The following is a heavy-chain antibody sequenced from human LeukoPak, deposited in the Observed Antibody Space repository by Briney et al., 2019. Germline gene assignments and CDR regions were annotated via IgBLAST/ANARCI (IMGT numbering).Heavy chain of an antibody. CDR1: DGSISSYY. J-gene: IGHJ4*02. CDR2: IYYSGST. CDR3: ARSSGTGTFSY. Sequence: SETLSLTCSVSDGSISSYYWSWIRQPPGKGLEWIGYIYYSGSTNYNPSLKSRVTISVDTSKNQFSLKLCSVTAADTAVYYCARSSGTGTFSYWGQGTLVTVSS. D-gene: IGHD6-25*01. V-gene: IGHV4-59*01.